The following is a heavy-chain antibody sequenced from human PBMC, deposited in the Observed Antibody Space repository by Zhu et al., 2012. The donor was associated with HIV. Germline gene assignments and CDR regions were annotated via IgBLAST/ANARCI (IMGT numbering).Heavy chain of an antibody. V-gene: IGHV4-30-4*08. CDR1: GGSISSGDYY. CDR3: AREGIYDSSGFWFDP. CDR2: IYYSGST. Sequence: QVQLQESGPGLVKPSQTLSLTCTVSGGSISSGDYYWSWIRQPPGKGLEWIGYIYYSGSTYYNPSLKSRVTISVDTSKSQFSLKLSSVTAADTAVYYCAREGIYDSSGFWFDPWGQGTLVTVSS. D-gene: IGHD3-22*01. J-gene: IGHJ5*02.